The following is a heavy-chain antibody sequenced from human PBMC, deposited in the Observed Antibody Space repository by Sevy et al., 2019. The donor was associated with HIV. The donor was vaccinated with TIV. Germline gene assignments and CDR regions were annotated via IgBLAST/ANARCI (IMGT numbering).Heavy chain of an antibody. CDR3: ASGYYYDSSGPPAAAFDI. Sequence: GGSLRLSCAASGFTVSSNYMSWVRQAPGKGLEWVSVIYSGGSTYYADSVKGRFTISGDNSKNTLYLQMNSLRAEDTAVYYCASGYYYDSSGPPAAAFDIWGQGTMVTVSS. J-gene: IGHJ3*02. D-gene: IGHD3-22*01. CDR2: IYSGGST. V-gene: IGHV3-53*01. CDR1: GFTVSSNY.